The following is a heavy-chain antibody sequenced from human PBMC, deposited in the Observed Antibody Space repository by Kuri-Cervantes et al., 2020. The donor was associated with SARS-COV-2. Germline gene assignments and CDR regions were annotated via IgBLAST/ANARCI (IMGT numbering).Heavy chain of an antibody. CDR2: IRSKANSYAT. Sequence: GESLKISCAASGFTFSNAWMSWVRQAPGKGLEWVGRIRSKANSYATAYAASVKGRFTISRDDSKNTAYLQMNSLKTEDTAVYYCTIDYSNFSYWGQGTLVTVSS. D-gene: IGHD4-11*01. V-gene: IGHV3-73*01. CDR3: TIDYSNFSY. J-gene: IGHJ4*02. CDR1: GFTFSNAW.